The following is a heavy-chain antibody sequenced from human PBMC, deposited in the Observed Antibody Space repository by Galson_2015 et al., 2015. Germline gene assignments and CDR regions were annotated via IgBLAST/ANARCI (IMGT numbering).Heavy chain of an antibody. CDR2: ISSSSSTI. J-gene: IGHJ4*02. CDR3: AREYVMATIREFDY. Sequence: SLRLSCAASGFTFSSYSMNWVRQAPGKGLEWVSYISSSSSTIYYADSVKGRFTISRDNAKNSLYLQMNSLRAEDTAVYYCAREYVMATIREFDYWGQGTLVTVSS. V-gene: IGHV3-48*01. D-gene: IGHD5-24*01. CDR1: GFTFSSYS.